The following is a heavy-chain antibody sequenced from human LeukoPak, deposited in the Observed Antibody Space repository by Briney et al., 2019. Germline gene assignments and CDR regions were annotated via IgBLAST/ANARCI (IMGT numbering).Heavy chain of an antibody. D-gene: IGHD5-18*01. J-gene: IGHJ4*02. CDR2: IIPIFGTA. Sequence: GASVKVSCKASGGTFSSYAISWVRQAPGQGREWMGGIIPIFGTANYAQKFQGRVTITADKSTSTAYMELSSLRSEDTAVYYCASGGGEYSYGYVNFDYWGQGTLVTVSS. CDR3: ASGGGEYSYGYVNFDY. V-gene: IGHV1-69*06. CDR1: GGTFSSYA.